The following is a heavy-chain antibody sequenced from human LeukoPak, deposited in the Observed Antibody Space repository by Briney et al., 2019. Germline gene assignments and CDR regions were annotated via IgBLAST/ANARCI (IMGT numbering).Heavy chain of an antibody. CDR1: GFTFSSYA. CDR3: AKVNYYDSRRGNWFDP. CDR2: VSYDGSNK. D-gene: IGHD3-22*01. Sequence: GGSLRLSCAASGFTFSSYAMPWVRQAPGKGPEWVAVVSYDGSNKYYADSVKGRFTISRDNSKNTLYLLMNSLRAEDTAVYYCAKVNYYDSRRGNWFDPWGQGTLVTVSS. J-gene: IGHJ5*02. V-gene: IGHV3-30-3*01.